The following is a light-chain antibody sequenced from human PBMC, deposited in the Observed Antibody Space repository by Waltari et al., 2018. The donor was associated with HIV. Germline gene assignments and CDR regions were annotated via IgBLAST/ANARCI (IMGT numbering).Light chain of an antibody. CDR1: TSNIGTNF. CDR2: DNN. V-gene: IGLV1-51*01. Sequence: QSVLTQPPSVSAAPGQKVNISCSGSTSNIGTNFVSWYQQFSETAPKRLSFDNNKRPSGIPDRFSGAKSGTSATLGLTGLQSGDEANYYCATWDNKLNALVFGGGTKVTVL. CDR3: ATWDNKLNALV. J-gene: IGLJ2*01.